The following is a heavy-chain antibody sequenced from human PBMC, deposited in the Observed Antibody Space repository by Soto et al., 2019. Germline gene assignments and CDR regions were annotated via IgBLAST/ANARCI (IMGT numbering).Heavy chain of an antibody. V-gene: IGHV3-23*01. CDR1: VFTFSRYD. CDR3: AKGATTVTSSHYYGMDV. D-gene: IGHD4-4*01. Sequence: PGGDLRLSCADSVFTFSRYDMSWFRQAPLNGLEWVSAISGSGGSTYYADSVKGRFTISRDNSKNTLYLQMNSLRAEDTAVYYCAKGATTVTSSHYYGMDVWGQGTTVTVSS. CDR2: ISGSGGST. J-gene: IGHJ6*02.